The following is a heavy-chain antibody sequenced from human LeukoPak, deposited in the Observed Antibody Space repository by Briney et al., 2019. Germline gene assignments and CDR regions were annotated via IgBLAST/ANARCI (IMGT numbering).Heavy chain of an antibody. D-gene: IGHD4-17*01. CDR2: IYTSGST. CDR3: ARDYPALYDYGDYGDAFDI. J-gene: IGHJ3*02. CDR1: GGSISSYY. Sequence: SETLSPTCTVSGGSISSYYWSWIRQPAGKGLEWIGRIYTSGSTNYNPSLKSRVTMSVDTSKNQFSLKLSSVTAADTAVYYCARDYPALYDYGDYGDAFDIWGQGTMVTVSS. V-gene: IGHV4-4*07.